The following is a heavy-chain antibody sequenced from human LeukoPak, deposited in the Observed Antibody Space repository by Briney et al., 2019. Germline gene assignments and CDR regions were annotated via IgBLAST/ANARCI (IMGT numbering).Heavy chain of an antibody. D-gene: IGHD3-22*01. CDR2: ISSDGSNT. Sequence: GRSLRLSCTASGFTFNNYGMHWVRQAPGKGLEWVAVISSDGSNTYYGDSMKGRFSISRDNSKNTLYLQMNSLRDEDTAVYYCARQGVDYDKNGYYRGVYRHCDYWGQGTLVTVSS. CDR3: ARQGVDYDKNGYYRGVYRHCDY. CDR1: GFTFNNYG. J-gene: IGHJ4*02. V-gene: IGHV3-30*03.